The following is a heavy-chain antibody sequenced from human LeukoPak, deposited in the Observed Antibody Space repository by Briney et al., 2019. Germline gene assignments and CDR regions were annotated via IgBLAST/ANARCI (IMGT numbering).Heavy chain of an antibody. J-gene: IGHJ4*02. V-gene: IGHV3-74*01. Sequence: GGCLRLSCVVSGFTFSSYWMYWVRQAPGKGLVWVSRINTDGSGTRYADSVKGRFTISRDNVKNTLYLQMNSLRAEDTAVYYFARDQGPYYWGQGTLVSVFS. CDR1: GFTFSSYW. CDR3: ARDQGPYY. CDR2: INTDGSGT.